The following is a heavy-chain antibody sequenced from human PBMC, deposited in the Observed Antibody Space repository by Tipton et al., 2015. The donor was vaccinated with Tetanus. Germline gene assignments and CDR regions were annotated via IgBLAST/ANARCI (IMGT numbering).Heavy chain of an antibody. CDR1: GSSISRSSHY. J-gene: IGHJ4*02. CDR2: VYHSGAT. Sequence: LRLSCTVSGSSISRSSHYWTWIRQPPGKEPEWVGYVYHSGATNYHPSLKTRLAISADTSKNQFSLNLSSVTAADTAIYYCAREVPAAGHFDSWGQGTLVIVSS. V-gene: IGHV4-61*01. D-gene: IGHD2-2*01. CDR3: AREVPAAGHFDS.